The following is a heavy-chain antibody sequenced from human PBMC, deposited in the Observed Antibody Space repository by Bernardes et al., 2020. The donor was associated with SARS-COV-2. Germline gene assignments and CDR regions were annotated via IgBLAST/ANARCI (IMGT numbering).Heavy chain of an antibody. J-gene: IGHJ4*02. CDR2: IYSVGRT. Sequence: GGSLRLSCAASGFSVSRNYMSWVRQTPGKGLEWVSVIYSVGRTYYADSVKGRFTISRDNSKNTLYLQMNSLRAEDTAVYYCARNPTEQFPDGYYFDSWGQGTLVTVSS. V-gene: IGHV3-66*01. D-gene: IGHD2-21*01. CDR3: ARNPTEQFPDGYYFDS. CDR1: GFSVSRNY.